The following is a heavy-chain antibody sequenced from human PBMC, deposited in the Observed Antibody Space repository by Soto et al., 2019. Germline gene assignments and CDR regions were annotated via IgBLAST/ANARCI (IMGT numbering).Heavy chain of an antibody. J-gene: IGHJ5*02. D-gene: IGHD6-13*01. CDR1: GFTFSSYW. V-gene: IGHV3-74*01. CDR3: ARLIAAAGFDP. CDR2: INSDGSST. Sequence: GGSLRLSCAASGFTFSSYWMHWVRQAPGKGLVWVSRINSDGSSTSYADSVKGRFTISRDNAKNTLYLQMNSLSAEDTAVYYCARLIAAAGFDPWGQGTLVTVSS.